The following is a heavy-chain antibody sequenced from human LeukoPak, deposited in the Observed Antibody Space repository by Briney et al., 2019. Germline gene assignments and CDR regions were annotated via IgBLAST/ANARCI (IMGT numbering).Heavy chain of an antibody. CDR2: ISGSGGST. V-gene: IGHV3-23*01. D-gene: IGHD3-22*01. J-gene: IGHJ4*02. Sequence: SCKASGYTFSSYAMSWVRQAPGKGLEWVSAISGSGGSTYYADSVKGRFTISRDNSKNTLYLQMNSLRAEDTAVYYCAKDHYDSSGYYPRYWGQGTLVTVSS. CDR1: GYTFSSYA. CDR3: AKDHYDSSGYYPRY.